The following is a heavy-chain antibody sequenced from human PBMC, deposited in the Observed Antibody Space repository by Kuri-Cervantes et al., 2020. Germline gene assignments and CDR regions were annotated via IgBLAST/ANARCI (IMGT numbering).Heavy chain of an antibody. J-gene: IGHJ6*02. D-gene: IGHD3-9*01. CDR2: ITPFNGNT. Sequence: SVKVSCKASGYTFTYRYLHWVRQAPGQALEWMGWITPFNGNTNYAQKFQDRVTITRDRSMSTAYMELSSLRSEDTAMYYCARDHRTYYDILTGYYPPTYYYGMDVWGQGTTVTVSS. CDR1: GYTFTYRY. CDR3: ARDHRTYYDILTGYYPPTYYYGMDV. V-gene: IGHV1-45*02.